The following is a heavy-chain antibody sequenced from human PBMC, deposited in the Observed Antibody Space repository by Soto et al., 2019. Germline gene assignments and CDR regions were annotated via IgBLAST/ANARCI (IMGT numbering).Heavy chain of an antibody. D-gene: IGHD6-19*01. CDR1: GGTFSSYT. CDR3: ARDANRSGWYMMGAFDI. CDR2: IIPIIGIA. V-gene: IGHV1-69*04. J-gene: IGHJ3*02. Sequence: SVKVSCKASGGTFSSYTISWVRQAPGQGLEWMGRIIPIIGIANYAQKFQGRVTITTDTSTSTAYMELRSLRSDDTAVYYCARDANRSGWYMMGAFDIWGQGTMVTVSS.